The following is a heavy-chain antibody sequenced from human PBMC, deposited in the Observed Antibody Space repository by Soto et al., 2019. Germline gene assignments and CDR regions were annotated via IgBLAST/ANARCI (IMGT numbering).Heavy chain of an antibody. D-gene: IGHD6-13*01. CDR2: IIPIFGTA. CDR3: ARMGGSSWYWEYFQH. CDR1: GGTFSSYA. V-gene: IGHV1-69*01. J-gene: IGHJ1*01. Sequence: QVQLVQSGAEVKKPGSSVKVSCKASGGTFSSYAISWVRQAPGQGLEWMGGIIPIFGTANYAQKCQGRVTLTAEESTSTAYMELSSLRSEDTAIYYCARMGGSSWYWEYFQHWGQGTLVTVSS.